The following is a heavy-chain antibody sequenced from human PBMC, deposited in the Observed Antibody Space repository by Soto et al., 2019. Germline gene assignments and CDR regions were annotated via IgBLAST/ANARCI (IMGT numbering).Heavy chain of an antibody. J-gene: IGHJ5*02. CDR2: IYYSGST. V-gene: IGHV4-30-4*01. CDR3: ARDRADGDPELNWFDP. Sequence: QVQLQESGPGLVKPSQTLSLTCTVSGGSISSGDYYWSWIRQPPGMGREWIGYIYYSGSTYYNPSLKSRVTISVDTSKDQFSLKLSSVTTADTAVYYCARDRADGDPELNWFDPWGQGTLVTVSS. D-gene: IGHD4-17*01. CDR1: GGSISSGDYY.